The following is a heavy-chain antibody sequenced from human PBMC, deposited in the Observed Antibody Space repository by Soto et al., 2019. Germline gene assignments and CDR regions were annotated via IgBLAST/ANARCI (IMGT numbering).Heavy chain of an antibody. CDR2: INHAGST. J-gene: IGHJ6*02. V-gene: IGHV4-34*02. CDR3: ARQSGPAYTYGMDI. Sequence: QLQLQQWGAGLLKASETLSLTCSVSGGSFSGYYLAWIRQPPGKGLEWIGEINHAGSTKYHPSLKSRVVLSVDLSNTHFSLRLSSVTAADTAVYFWARQSGPAYTYGMDIWGQGTTVTVSS. CDR1: GGSFSGYY. D-gene: IGHD2-2*02.